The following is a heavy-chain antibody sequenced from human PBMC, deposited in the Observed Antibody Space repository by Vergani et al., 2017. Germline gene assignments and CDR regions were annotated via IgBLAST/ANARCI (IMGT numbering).Heavy chain of an antibody. CDR3: AKDHGGYCTNGNCLFGS. CDR1: GFTFSSYW. J-gene: IGHJ4*02. D-gene: IGHD2-8*01. CDR2: INSDGSST. V-gene: IGHV3-74*01. Sequence: EVQLVESGGGLVQPGGSLRLSCAASGFTFSSYWMHWVRQAPGKGLVWVSRINSDGSSTSYADSVKGRFTISRDNAKNTLYLQMNSLRAEDTAQYYCAKDHGGYCTNGNCLFGSWGQGTPVTVSS.